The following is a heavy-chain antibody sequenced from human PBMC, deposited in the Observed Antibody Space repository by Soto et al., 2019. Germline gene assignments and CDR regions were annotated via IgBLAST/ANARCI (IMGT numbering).Heavy chain of an antibody. J-gene: IGHJ6*03. CDR2: IYYSGST. CDR3: ARDPPTYYDFWSGPPGDYYMDV. Sequence: SETLSLTCTVSGGSISSYYWSWIRQPPGKGLEWIGYIYYSGSTNYNPSLKSRVTISVDTSKNQFSLKLSSVTAADTAVYYCARDPPTYYDFWSGPPGDYYMDVWGKGTTVTVSS. D-gene: IGHD3-3*01. V-gene: IGHV4-59*01. CDR1: GGSISSYY.